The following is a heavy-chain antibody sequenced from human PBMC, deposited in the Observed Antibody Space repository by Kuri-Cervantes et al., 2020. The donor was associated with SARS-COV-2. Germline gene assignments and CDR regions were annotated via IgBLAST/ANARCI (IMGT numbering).Heavy chain of an antibody. CDR2: VSYDGSKK. V-gene: IGHV3-30-3*01. D-gene: IGHD2-8*02. J-gene: IGHJ4*02. CDR3: ARTSTWSIYFDY. Sequence: GESLKISCAASGFTFSSYAMHWVRQAPGKGLEWVAVVSYDGSKKCYADSVKGRFTISRDNSKSTLYLQMNSLRAEDTAVYYCARTSTWSIYFDYWGQGTLVTVSS. CDR1: GFTFSSYA.